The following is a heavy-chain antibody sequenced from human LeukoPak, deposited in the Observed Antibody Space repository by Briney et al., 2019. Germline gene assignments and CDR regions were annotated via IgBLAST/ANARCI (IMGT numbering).Heavy chain of an antibody. CDR3: ARVERYSGYDRRTKIYYYYGMDV. V-gene: IGHV3-74*01. Sequence: PGGSLRLSCAASGFTFSSYWMHWVRQAPGKGLVWVSRINSDGSSTSYADSVKGRFTISRDNAKNTLYLQMNSLGAEDTAVYYCARVERYSGYDRRTKIYYYYGMDVWGQGTTVTVSS. CDR2: INSDGSST. J-gene: IGHJ6*02. D-gene: IGHD5-12*01. CDR1: GFTFSSYW.